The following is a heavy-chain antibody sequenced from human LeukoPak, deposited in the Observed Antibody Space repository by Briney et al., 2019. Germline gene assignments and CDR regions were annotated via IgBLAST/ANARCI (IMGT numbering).Heavy chain of an antibody. V-gene: IGHV3-23*01. D-gene: IGHD5-18*01. CDR2: ISGNSGTT. CDR1: GFTFSTYA. CDR3: AKDRASSRYNGLDV. J-gene: IGHJ6*02. Sequence: GGSLRLSCAASGFTFSTYAMSWVRQAPGKGLEWVSAISGNSGTTNYADSVKGRFTISRDNSKNTVYLQMNSLRVEDTARYYCAKDRASSRYNGLDVWGRGTTVTVSS.